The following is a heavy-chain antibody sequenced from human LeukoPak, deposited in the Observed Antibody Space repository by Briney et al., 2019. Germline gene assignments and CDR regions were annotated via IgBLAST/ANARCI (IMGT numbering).Heavy chain of an antibody. V-gene: IGHV1-69*05. J-gene: IGHJ4*02. CDR2: IIPIFGAP. Sequence: ASVKVSCKASGGTFSSKAISWVRQAPGQGLEWIGGIIPIFGAPFYAQKFQGRVTITTDESTNTANMELDGLKSEDTAVYYCARGFSSSWSYFENWGQGTLVTVSS. D-gene: IGHD6-13*01. CDR1: GGTFSSKA. CDR3: ARGFSSSWSYFEN.